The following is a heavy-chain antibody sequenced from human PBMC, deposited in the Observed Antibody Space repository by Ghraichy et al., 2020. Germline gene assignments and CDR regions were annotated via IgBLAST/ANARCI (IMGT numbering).Heavy chain of an antibody. D-gene: IGHD6-13*01. Sequence: GGSLRLSCAASGFTFSSYAMSWVRQAPGKGLEWVSAISGSGGSTYYADSVKGRFTISRDNSKNTLYLQMNSLRAEDTAVYYCAKDEIAAAGLPTLYYYGMDVWGQGATASDSS. CDR1: GFTFSSYA. J-gene: IGHJ6*02. CDR3: AKDEIAAAGLPTLYYYGMDV. CDR2: ISGSGGST. V-gene: IGHV3-23*01.